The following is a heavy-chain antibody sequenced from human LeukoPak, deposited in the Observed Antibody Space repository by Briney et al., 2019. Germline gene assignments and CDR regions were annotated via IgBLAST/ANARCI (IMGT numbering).Heavy chain of an antibody. CDR1: GFTVSSNY. CDR2: IYSGGST. Sequence: GGSLRLSCAASGFTVSSNYMSWVRQAPGKGLEWVSVIYSGGSTYYADSVKGRFTISRDNAKNTVYLQMNSLRTEDTAVYYCARGLPNYYGMDVWGQGTTVTVSS. CDR3: ARGLPNYYGMDV. V-gene: IGHV3-53*01. J-gene: IGHJ6*02.